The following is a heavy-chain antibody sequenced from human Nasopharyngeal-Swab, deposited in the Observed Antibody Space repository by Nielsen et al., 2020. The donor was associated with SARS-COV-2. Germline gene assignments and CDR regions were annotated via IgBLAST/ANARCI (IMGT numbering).Heavy chain of an antibody. D-gene: IGHD6-13*01. Sequence: GGSLRLSCAASGFIFSSYAMHWVRQAPGKGLEWVAVISYDESNKYYADSVKGRFTISRDNSKNTLYLQMNSLRAEDTAVYYCARGGLDSSSWYGYYFDYWGQGTLVTVSS. CDR1: GFIFSSYA. V-gene: IGHV3-30-3*01. J-gene: IGHJ4*02. CDR3: ARGGLDSSSWYGYYFDY. CDR2: ISYDESNK.